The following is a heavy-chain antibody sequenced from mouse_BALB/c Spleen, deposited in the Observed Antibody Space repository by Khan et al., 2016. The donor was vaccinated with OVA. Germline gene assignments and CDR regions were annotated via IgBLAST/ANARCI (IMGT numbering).Heavy chain of an antibody. CDR2: IWGGGIT. V-gene: IGHV2-6-5*01. CDR3: AKRLILYPYYFDY. CDR1: GFSLTDYG. Sequence: QVQLKQSGPGLVAPSQSLSITCTVSGFSLTDYGVSWIRQPPGKGLVWLGVIWGGGITYYNSALKSRLSISKDNSKSQVFLKMDSLQTDDTAMYYSAKRLILYPYYFDYWGQGTTLTGSS. J-gene: IGHJ2*01.